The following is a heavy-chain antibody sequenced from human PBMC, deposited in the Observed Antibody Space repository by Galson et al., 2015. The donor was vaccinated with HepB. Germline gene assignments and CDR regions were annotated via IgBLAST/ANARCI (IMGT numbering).Heavy chain of an antibody. J-gene: IGHJ6*02. CDR3: TRHITSWYYYYGMAV. Sequence: SLRLSCAASGFTFSGSAMHWVRQASGKGLEWVGRIRSKANSYATAYAASVKGRFTISRDDSKNTAYLQMNSLKTEDTAVYYCTRHITSWYYYYGMAVWGPGTTVTVSS. CDR2: IRSKANSYAT. D-gene: IGHD3-3*01. V-gene: IGHV3-73*01. CDR1: GFTFSGSA.